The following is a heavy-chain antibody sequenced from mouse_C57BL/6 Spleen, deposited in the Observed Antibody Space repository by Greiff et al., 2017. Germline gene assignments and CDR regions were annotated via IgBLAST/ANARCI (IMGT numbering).Heavy chain of an antibody. J-gene: IGHJ2*01. CDR2: IYPGDGDT. CDR3: AREGGGSGLDY. D-gene: IGHD3-2*02. CDR1: GYAFSSSW. Sequence: VQGVESGPELVKPGASVKISCKASGYAFSSSWMNWVKQRPGKGLEWIGRIYPGDGDTNYNGKFKGKATLTADKSSSTAYMQLSSLTSEDSAVYFCAREGGGSGLDYWGQGTTLTVSS. V-gene: IGHV1-82*01.